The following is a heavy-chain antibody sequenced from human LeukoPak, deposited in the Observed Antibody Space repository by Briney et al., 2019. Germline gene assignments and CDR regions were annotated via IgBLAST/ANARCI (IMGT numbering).Heavy chain of an antibody. J-gene: IGHJ4*02. V-gene: IGHV3-33*06. CDR3: AKGFGY. CDR2: MWYDGSYK. Sequence: PGRSLRLSCAASGFTFSSYGMHWVRQAPGKGLEWVAVMWYDGSYKYYADSVTGRFTISRDNSKNTLYLQMNSLRAEDTAVYYCAKGFGYWGQGTLVTVSS. CDR1: GFTFSSYG. D-gene: IGHD3-16*01.